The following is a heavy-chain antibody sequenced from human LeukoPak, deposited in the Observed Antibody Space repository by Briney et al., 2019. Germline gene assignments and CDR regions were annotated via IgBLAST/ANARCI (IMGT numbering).Heavy chain of an antibody. CDR2: INAGNGNT. CDR3: ARDPIGSRWPYYFDY. D-gene: IGHD6-13*01. V-gene: IGHV1-3*01. Sequence: SVKVSCKASEYTFTGYYMHWVRQAPGQGLEWMGWINAGNGNTKYSQKFQARVTITRDTSASTAYMELSSLRSEDTAVYYCARDPIGSRWPYYFDYWGQGTLVTVSS. CDR1: EYTFTGYY. J-gene: IGHJ4*02.